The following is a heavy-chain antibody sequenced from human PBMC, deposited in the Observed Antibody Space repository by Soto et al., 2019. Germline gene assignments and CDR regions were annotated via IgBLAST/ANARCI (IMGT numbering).Heavy chain of an antibody. Sequence: PGGSLRLSCAASGFTFSSYGMHWVRQAPGKGLEWVAVIWYDGSNKYYADSVKGRFTISRDNSKNTLYLQMNSLRAEDTAVYYFARAFLGPYSSSPSDPPGYWGQGTLVTVSS. CDR2: IWYDGSNK. J-gene: IGHJ4*02. D-gene: IGHD6-6*01. CDR1: GFTFSSYG. CDR3: ARAFLGPYSSSPSDPPGY. V-gene: IGHV3-33*01.